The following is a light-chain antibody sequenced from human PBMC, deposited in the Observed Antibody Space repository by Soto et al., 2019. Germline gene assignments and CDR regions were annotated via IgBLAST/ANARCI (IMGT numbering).Light chain of an antibody. J-gene: IGKJ1*01. V-gene: IGKV1-9*01. Sequence: DIQLTQSPSFLSASVGDIVTITCRASQGLNSYLAWYQQKPGKAPKLLIYDASTLQSGVPSRFRGSGSGTDFTLTISYLQSEDFGTYYCQQFYNYPRTFGQGTKVDIK. CDR2: DAS. CDR1: QGLNSY. CDR3: QQFYNYPRT.